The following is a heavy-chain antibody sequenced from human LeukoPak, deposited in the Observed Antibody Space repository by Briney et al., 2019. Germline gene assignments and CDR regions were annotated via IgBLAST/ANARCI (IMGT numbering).Heavy chain of an antibody. J-gene: IGHJ4*02. D-gene: IGHD2-15*01. V-gene: IGHV4-59*01. CDR2: IYYSGST. CDR3: ARHLGYCSGGSCYAPFDY. Sequence: SETLSLTCTVSGGSISSYYWSWIRQPPGKGLEWIGYIYYSGSTNYNPSLKSRDTISVDTSKNQFSLKLSSVTAADTAVYSCARHLGYCSGGSCYAPFDYWGQGTLVTVSS. CDR1: GGSISSYY.